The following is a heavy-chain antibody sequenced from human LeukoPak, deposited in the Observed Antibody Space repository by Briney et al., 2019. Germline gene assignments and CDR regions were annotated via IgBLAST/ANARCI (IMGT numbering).Heavy chain of an antibody. J-gene: IGHJ4*02. CDR1: GYTLTELS. Sequence: GASVKVSCKVSGYTLTELSMHWVRQAPGKGLEWMGGFDPEDGETIYAQKFQGRVTMIEDTSTDTAYMELSSLRSEDTAVYYCVMDSALSYWGQGTLVTVSS. V-gene: IGHV1-24*01. CDR3: VMDSALSY. CDR2: FDPEDGET. D-gene: IGHD1-26*01.